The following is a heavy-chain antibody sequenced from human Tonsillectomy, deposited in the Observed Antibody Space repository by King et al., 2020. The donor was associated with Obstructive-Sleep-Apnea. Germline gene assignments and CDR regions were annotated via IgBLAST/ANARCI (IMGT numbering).Heavy chain of an antibody. CDR3: ARIWRAVAYNWFDP. V-gene: IGHV4-39*07. CDR1: GGSISTTSYY. CDR2: IYYSWST. Sequence: LQLQESGPGLVKPSETLSLTCTVSGGSISTTSYYWGWIRQPPGKGLEWIGSIYYSWSTYYNPSLKSRVTISVDTSKNRFSLKLYSLTAADTAIYYCARIWRAVAYNWFDPWGQGTLVTVSS. J-gene: IGHJ5*02. D-gene: IGHD1-26*01.